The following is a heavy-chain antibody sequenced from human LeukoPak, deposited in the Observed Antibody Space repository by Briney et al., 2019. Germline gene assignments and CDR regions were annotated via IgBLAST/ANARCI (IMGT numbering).Heavy chain of an antibody. V-gene: IGHV7-4-1*02. CDR2: INTNTGNP. CDR1: GYTFTGYY. D-gene: IGHD4-17*01. CDR3: ARGYTKDMTSVTHFDY. Sequence: ASVKVSCKASGYTFTGYYMHWVRQAPGQGLEWMGWINTNTGNPTYAQGFTGRFVFSLDTSVSTAYLQISSLKAEDTAVYYCARGYTKDMTSVTHFDYWGQGTLVTVSS. J-gene: IGHJ4*02.